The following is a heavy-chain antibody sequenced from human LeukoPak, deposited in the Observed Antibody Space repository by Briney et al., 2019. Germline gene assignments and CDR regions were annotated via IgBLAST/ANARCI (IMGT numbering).Heavy chain of an antibody. CDR1: GFTFSSYG. J-gene: IGHJ6*03. CDR2: ISNNGGST. V-gene: IGHV3-64*01. Sequence: GESLRLSCAASGFTFSSYGMHWVRQAPGKGLEDVSAISNNGGSTFYANSVKGRFTISRDNSKNTLYLQMGSLRAEDMAVYYCARSPYYYYMDVWGKGTAVTVSS. CDR3: ARSPYYYYMDV.